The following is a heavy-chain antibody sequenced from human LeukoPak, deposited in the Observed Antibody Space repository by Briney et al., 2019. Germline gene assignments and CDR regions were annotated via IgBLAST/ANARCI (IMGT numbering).Heavy chain of an antibody. CDR3: ARLVYCSGGSCDY. CDR1: GFTLSSYS. D-gene: IGHD2-15*01. V-gene: IGHV3-21*01. CDR2: ISSSSSYI. J-gene: IGHJ4*02. Sequence: PGGSLRLSCAASGFTLSSYSMNWVRQAPGKGLEWVSSISSSSSYIYYADSVKGRFTISRDNAKNSLYLQMNSLRAEDTAVYYCARLVYCSGGSCDYWGQGTLVTVSS.